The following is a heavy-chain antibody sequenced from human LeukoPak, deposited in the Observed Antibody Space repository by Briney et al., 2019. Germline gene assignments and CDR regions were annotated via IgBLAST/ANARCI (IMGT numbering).Heavy chain of an antibody. Sequence: GGSLRLSRAASGFTFSSYGMNWVRQAPGKGVGWLSYLSNTGNIHYAQSVKGRFTISRDNAKNSLYLQMDGLRAEDTAVYYCARRGDTPMIGDHWGQGILVTVAS. CDR3: ARRGDTPMIGDH. V-gene: IGHV3-48*01. J-gene: IGHJ4*02. CDR1: GFTFSSYG. D-gene: IGHD5-18*01. CDR2: LSNTGNI.